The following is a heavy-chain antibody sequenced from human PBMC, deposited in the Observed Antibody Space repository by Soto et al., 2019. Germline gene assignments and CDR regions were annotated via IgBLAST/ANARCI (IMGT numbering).Heavy chain of an antibody. D-gene: IGHD2-21*01. CDR1: GGSVTSNSFY. Sequence: PSETLSLTCTVSGGSVTSNSFYGGWIRQPPGRGLEWIGSIFHTGSTYYNPSLKSRVTMSVDTSKNQFSLGLSSVTAADTAVYYCVRHDSGPIDYWGQGTLVTVSS. CDR3: VRHDSGPIDY. V-gene: IGHV4-39*01. CDR2: IFHTGST. J-gene: IGHJ4*02.